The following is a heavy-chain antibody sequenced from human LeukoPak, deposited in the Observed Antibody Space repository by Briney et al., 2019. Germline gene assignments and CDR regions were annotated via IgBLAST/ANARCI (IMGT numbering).Heavy chain of an antibody. D-gene: IGHD5-18*01. V-gene: IGHV3-23*01. CDR2: ISGSGGST. J-gene: IGHJ6*02. CDR1: GFTFSSYA. CDR3: ARDQYSSYYGMDV. Sequence: PGGSLRLSCAASGFTFSSYAMSWVRQAPGKGLEWVSAISGSGGSTYYADSVKGRFTISRDNSKNTLYLQMNSLRAEDTAVYYRARDQYSSYYGMDVWGQGTTVTVSS.